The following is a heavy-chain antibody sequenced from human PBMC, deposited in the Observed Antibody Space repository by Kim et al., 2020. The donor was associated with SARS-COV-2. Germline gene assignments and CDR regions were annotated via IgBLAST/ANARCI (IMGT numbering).Heavy chain of an antibody. CDR1: GYTFTSYA. V-gene: IGHV1-3*01. J-gene: IGHJ6*03. CDR2: INAGNGNT. Sequence: ASVKVSCKASGYTFTSYAMHWVRQAPGQRLEWMGWINAGNGNTKYSQKFQGRVTITRDTSASTAYMELSSLRSEDTAVYYCARSYDILTGYYGGYMDVWGNGTTVTVSS. CDR3: ARSYDILTGYYGGYMDV. D-gene: IGHD3-9*01.